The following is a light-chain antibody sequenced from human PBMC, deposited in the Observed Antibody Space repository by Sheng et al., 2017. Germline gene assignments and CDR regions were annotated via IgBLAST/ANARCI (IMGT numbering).Light chain of an antibody. J-gene: IGKJ5*01. CDR1: QSVSNSY. CDR2: DAS. V-gene: IGKV3D-20*01. Sequence: EIVLTQSPATLSLSPGERATLSCGASQSVSNSYLAWYQQKPGLAPRLLIYDASNRATGIPDRFSGSGSGTDFTLTISRLEPEDFAVYFCQQYASSRITFGQGTRLEIK. CDR3: QQYASSRIT.